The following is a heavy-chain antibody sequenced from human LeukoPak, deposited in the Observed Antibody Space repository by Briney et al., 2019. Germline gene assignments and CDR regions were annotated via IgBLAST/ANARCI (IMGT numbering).Heavy chain of an antibody. J-gene: IGHJ4*02. D-gene: IGHD4-17*01. V-gene: IGHV4-31*03. CDR2: IYYSGST. CDR1: GHSISSGGYY. CDR3: ARSHDYGDYVFDY. Sequence: SQTLSLTCTVSGHSISSGGYYWSWIRQHPGKGLEWIGYIYYSGSTYYNPSLKSRVTISVDTSKNQFSLKLSSVTAADTAVYYCARSHDYGDYVFDYWGQGTLVTVSS.